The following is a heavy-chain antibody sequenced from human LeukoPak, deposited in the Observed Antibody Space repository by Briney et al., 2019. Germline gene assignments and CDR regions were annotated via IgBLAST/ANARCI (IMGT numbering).Heavy chain of an antibody. Sequence: GGSLRLSCAASGFSARSYYMSWVRQAPGKGLEWVSLIRGSGETFYADSVKGRFSISRDDSKNTVYLQMNSLRIEDTAVYFCARDRAATQGWVEFDPWGQGTLVTVSS. J-gene: IGHJ5*02. CDR3: ARDRAATQGWVEFDP. CDR2: IRGSGET. V-gene: IGHV3-66*03. CDR1: GFSARSYY. D-gene: IGHD5-24*01.